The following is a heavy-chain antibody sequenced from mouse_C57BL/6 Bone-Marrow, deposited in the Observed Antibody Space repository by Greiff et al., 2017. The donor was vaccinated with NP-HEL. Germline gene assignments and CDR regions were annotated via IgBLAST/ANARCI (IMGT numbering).Heavy chain of an antibody. CDR3: ARSLTTVVAHWYFDV. V-gene: IGHV5-4*01. J-gene: IGHJ1*03. CDR1: GFTFSSYA. Sequence: EVHLVESGGGLVKPGGSLKLSCAASGFTFSSYAMSWVRQTPEKRLEWVATISDGGSYTYYPDNVKGRFTISRDNAKNNLYLQMSHLKSEDTAMYYCARSLTTVVAHWYFDVWGTGTTVTVSS. CDR2: ISDGGSYT. D-gene: IGHD1-1*01.